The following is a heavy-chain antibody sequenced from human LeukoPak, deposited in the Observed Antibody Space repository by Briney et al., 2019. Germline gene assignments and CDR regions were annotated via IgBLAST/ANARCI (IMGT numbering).Heavy chain of an antibody. CDR2: ISGSSRVI. D-gene: IGHD5-12*01. V-gene: IGHV3-48*02. Sequence: PGGSLRHSCAASGFTFSSYSMNWVRQAPGKGLEWVSYISGSSRVIYYADSVKGRFTISRDNAKNSLYLQMNSLRDEDTAVYYCARDMDTSGYNFDYWGQGTLVTVSS. J-gene: IGHJ4*02. CDR3: ARDMDTSGYNFDY. CDR1: GFTFSSYS.